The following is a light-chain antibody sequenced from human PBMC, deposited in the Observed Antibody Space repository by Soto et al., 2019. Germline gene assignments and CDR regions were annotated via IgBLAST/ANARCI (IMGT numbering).Light chain of an antibody. Sequence: QSALTQPASVSGSPGQSNTISCTGTSSDVRGFLYVSWFQQHPGKAPKLMIYAVSNRPSGISNRFSGSKSGNTASLTISGLQAEDEADYYCSSYSSSSTLVVFGGGTKLTVL. CDR3: SSYSSSSTLVV. CDR1: SSDVRGFLY. V-gene: IGLV2-14*01. J-gene: IGLJ2*01. CDR2: AVS.